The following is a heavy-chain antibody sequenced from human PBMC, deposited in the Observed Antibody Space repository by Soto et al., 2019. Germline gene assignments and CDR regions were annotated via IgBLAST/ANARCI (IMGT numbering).Heavy chain of an antibody. CDR3: AKGSGWYEEKAFAEYFQH. D-gene: IGHD6-19*01. J-gene: IGHJ1*01. CDR1: GFTFSSYG. Sequence: QVQLVESGGGVVQPGRSLRLSCAASGFTFSSYGMHWVRQAPGKGLEWVAVLSYDGSNKYYADSVKGRFTISRDNSKNTLYLQMNSLRAEDTAVYYCAKGSGWYEEKAFAEYFQHWGQGTLVTVSS. CDR2: LSYDGSNK. V-gene: IGHV3-30*18.